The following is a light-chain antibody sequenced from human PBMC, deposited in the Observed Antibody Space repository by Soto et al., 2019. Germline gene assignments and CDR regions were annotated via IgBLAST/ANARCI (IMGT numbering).Light chain of an antibody. CDR3: SSYTSSSTLYV. CDR2: DVS. Sequence: QSVLTQPASVSGSPGQSITISCTGTSSDVGGYNYVSWYQQHPGKAPKLMIYDVSNRPSGVSNRFSGSKSGNTASLTISGLQAEDEAGYYCSSYTSSSTLYVFGTGT. CDR1: SSDVGGYNY. J-gene: IGLJ1*01. V-gene: IGLV2-14*01.